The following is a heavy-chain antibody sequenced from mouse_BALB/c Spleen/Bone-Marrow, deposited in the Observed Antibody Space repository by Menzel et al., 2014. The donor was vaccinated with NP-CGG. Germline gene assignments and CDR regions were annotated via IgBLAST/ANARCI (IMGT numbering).Heavy chain of an antibody. CDR3: TSPYGNYDAMDY. J-gene: IGHJ4*01. D-gene: IGHD2-1*01. CDR1: GYTFTSYT. V-gene: IGHV1-4*01. CDR2: INPSTGYT. Sequence: QVQLKESGAELARPGASVKMSCKASGYTFTSYTMHWVKQRPGQGLEWIGYINPSTGYTEYNQNFKDKATLTADKSSSTAYMQLSGLTSEDSAVYYCTSPYGNYDAMDYWGQGTSVTVSS.